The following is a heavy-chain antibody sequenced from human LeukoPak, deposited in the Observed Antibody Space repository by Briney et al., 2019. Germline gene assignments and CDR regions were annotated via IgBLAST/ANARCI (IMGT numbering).Heavy chain of an antibody. D-gene: IGHD3-10*01. J-gene: IGHJ4*02. CDR2: IDPNTGDT. Sequence: ASVKVSCKASGQSLTVYFIHWVRQAPGQGLEWVGRIDPNTGDTIYAQNFQGRVTVTSATSISTAYMELSRLTSDDTAVYFCARLGLHGSGTYYFFDYWGQGTLVTVSS. CDR1: GQSLTVYF. V-gene: IGHV1-2*06. CDR3: ARLGLHGSGTYYFFDY.